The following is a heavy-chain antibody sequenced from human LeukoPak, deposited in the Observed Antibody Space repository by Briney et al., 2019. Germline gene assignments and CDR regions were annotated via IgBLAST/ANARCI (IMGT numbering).Heavy chain of an antibody. V-gene: IGHV4-30-2*01. Sequence: SETLSLTCTVSGVSISSGDYYWTWLRQPPGKGLEWIGYIYDNGRTDFNPSLKSRVTISVDRSKNQFSLKLSSVTAADTAVYYCANADRFCSGSCHVPDAFDFWGQGTMVTVSS. J-gene: IGHJ3*01. CDR1: GVSISSGDYY. D-gene: IGHD2-15*01. CDR2: IYDNGRT. CDR3: ANADRFCSGSCHVPDAFDF.